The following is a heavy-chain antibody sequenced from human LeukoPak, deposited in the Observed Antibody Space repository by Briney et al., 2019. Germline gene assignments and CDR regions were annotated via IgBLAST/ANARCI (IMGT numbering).Heavy chain of an antibody. V-gene: IGHV4-59*01. D-gene: IGHD6-19*01. J-gene: IGHJ3*02. CDR1: GGSINRYF. CDR2: IYYSGTT. CDR3: ARDGTIAVGPI. Sequence: PSETLSLTCTVSGGSINRYFWSWIRQPPGKGLEWIGHIYYSGTTNYNPSLKSRVTISIDTSKNQFSLKLSSVTAADTAVYYCARDGTIAVGPIWGQGTMVTVSS.